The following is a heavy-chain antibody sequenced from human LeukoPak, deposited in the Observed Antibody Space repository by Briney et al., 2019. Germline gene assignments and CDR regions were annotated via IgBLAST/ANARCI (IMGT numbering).Heavy chain of an antibody. J-gene: IGHJ5*02. V-gene: IGHV4-61*01. CDR1: GGSVSSGSYY. CDR3: ARARHPNWFDP. Sequence: SETLSLTCTVSGGSVSSGSYYWSWIRQPPGKGLEWIGYIYYSGNSNYNPYLKSRVTISVDTSKNQFSLKLSFVTAADTAVYYCARARHPNWFDPWGQGTLVTVSS. CDR2: IYYSGNS.